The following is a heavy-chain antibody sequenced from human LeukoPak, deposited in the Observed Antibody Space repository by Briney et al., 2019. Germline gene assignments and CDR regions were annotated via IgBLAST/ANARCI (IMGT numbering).Heavy chain of an antibody. CDR2: ISGCGAYI. J-gene: IGHJ6*02. CDR3: AGRCSVTRCHFSSYGMDV. V-gene: IGHV3-21*06. Sequence: GGSVSLFCRASGFTFTDYIMLGARRAPGRGVEWVSSISGCGAYIYYADSVKGRFTISRDSAKNSLYLQMRSLKAEDTALYYCAGRCSVTRCHFSSYGMDVWGQGTTVTVSS. CDR1: GFTFTDYI. D-gene: IGHD2-15*01.